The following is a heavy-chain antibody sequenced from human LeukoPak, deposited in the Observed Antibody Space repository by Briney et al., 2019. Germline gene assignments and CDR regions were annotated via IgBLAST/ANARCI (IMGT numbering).Heavy chain of an antibody. J-gene: IGHJ5*01. Sequence: PSETLSLTCTVSGGSMSSYYWSWIRQPPGKGLEWIAYIYCSGSTNYNPSLKSRLTISVDTSKNQFSLKLSSVTAADTAVYYCARAAVAGIWFDSWGQGTLVTVSS. CDR2: IYCSGST. D-gene: IGHD6-19*01. CDR1: GGSMSSYY. CDR3: ARAAVAGIWFDS. V-gene: IGHV4-59*01.